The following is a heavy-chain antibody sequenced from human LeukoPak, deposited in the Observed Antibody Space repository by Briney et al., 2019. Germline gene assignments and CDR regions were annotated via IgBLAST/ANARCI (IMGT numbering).Heavy chain of an antibody. CDR1: GYTFTAFY. CDR2: INPNSAGT. Sequence: GASVNVSCMASGYTFTAFYIHWVRPAAGQGLEWMGWINPNSAGTTYAQKFQGRVSMNRDTSISTASMELSGLTSDDTAMYYCATAAMVRGVIYFDYWGQGARVTVSS. J-gene: IGHJ4*02. CDR3: ATAAMVRGVIYFDY. V-gene: IGHV1-2*02. D-gene: IGHD3-10*01.